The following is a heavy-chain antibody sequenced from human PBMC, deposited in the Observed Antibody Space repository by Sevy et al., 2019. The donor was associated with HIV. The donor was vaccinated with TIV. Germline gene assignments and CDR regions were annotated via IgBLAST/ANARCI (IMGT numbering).Heavy chain of an antibody. CDR3: ARGSAVLSATTWDGFDY. V-gene: IGHV3-21*01. CDR2: ISSSSNYI. CDR1: GFTFSNYR. D-gene: IGHD1-26*01. Sequence: GGSLRLSCAASGFTFSNYRMNWVRQAPGKGLEWGSSISSSSNYIYYADSVKGRFTISRDNAKNSLYLQMNSLRAEDTAVYYCARGSAVLSATTWDGFDYWGQGTLVTVSS. J-gene: IGHJ4*02.